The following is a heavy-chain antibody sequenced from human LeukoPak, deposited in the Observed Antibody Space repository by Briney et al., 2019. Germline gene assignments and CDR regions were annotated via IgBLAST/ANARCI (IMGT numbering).Heavy chain of an antibody. J-gene: IGHJ2*01. D-gene: IGHD2-8*01. Sequence: SVKVSCKASGGTFSSYAISWVRQAPGQGLEWMGRIIPILGMANYAQKFQGRVTITADKSTSTAYMELSSLRSEDTAVYYCARGILMVYVTYWYFDLWGRGTLVTVSS. CDR3: ARGILMVYVTYWYFDL. CDR2: IIPILGMA. V-gene: IGHV1-69*04. CDR1: GGTFSSYA.